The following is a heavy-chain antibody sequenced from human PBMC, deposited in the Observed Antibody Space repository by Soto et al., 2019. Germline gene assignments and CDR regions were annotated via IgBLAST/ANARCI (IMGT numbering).Heavy chain of an antibody. Sequence: SETLSLTCTVSSGSISSSSYTWGWIRQPPGKGLEWIGSIYYSGSTYYNPSLKSRVTVSVDTSKNQFSLKLSSVTAADTAVYYFARLHGYCISTSCSGYYAMDVWGQGTTVTVSS. V-gene: IGHV4-39*01. CDR2: IYYSGST. D-gene: IGHD2-2*01. CDR3: ARLHGYCISTSCSGYYAMDV. J-gene: IGHJ6*02. CDR1: SGSISSSSYT.